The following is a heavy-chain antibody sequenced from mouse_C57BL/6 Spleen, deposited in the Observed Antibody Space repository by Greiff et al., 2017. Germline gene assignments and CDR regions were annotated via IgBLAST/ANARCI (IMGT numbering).Heavy chain of an antibody. D-gene: IGHD2-4*01. CDR3: ARSGDYDDGRYFDV. CDR1: GYTFTSYD. J-gene: IGHJ1*03. Sequence: VQLQQSGPELVKPGASVKLSCKASGYTFTSYDINWVKQRPGQGLEWIGWIYPRDGSTKYNEQFKGKATLPVDTSSSTAYMELHSLTSEDSAVYFCARSGDYDDGRYFDVWGTGTTVTVSS. V-gene: IGHV1-85*01. CDR2: IYPRDGST.